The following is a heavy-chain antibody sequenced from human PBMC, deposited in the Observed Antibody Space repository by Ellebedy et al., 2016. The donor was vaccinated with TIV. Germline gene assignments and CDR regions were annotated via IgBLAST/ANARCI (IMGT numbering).Heavy chain of an antibody. V-gene: IGHV1-2*02. CDR3: ARAESEVDVYY. J-gene: IGHJ4*02. Sequence: AALVKVSCKASGYTFTGYYMHWVRQAPGQGLEWMGWINPNNGGTKYVEKFQGRVTMTRDTSISTAYMELSRLRSDDTAVYYCARAESEVDVYYWGQGTLVTVSS. CDR2: INPNNGGT. CDR1: GYTFTGYY. D-gene: IGHD2-15*01.